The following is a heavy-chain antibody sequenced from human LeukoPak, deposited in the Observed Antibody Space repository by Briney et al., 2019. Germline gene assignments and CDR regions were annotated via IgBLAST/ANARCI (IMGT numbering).Heavy chain of an antibody. J-gene: IGHJ6*04. CDR2: IYYRGNT. CDR1: GGSISGYF. D-gene: IGHD2-15*01. CDR3: ARHADIAAYREGLDV. Sequence: SETLSLTCTVSGGSISGYFWSWIRQPSGEGLEWIGYIYYRGNTIYNLSLKSRATISVDTSKNLFSLELTSVTAADTAVYYCARHADIAAYREGLDVWGKGTTVTVSS. V-gene: IGHV4-59*01.